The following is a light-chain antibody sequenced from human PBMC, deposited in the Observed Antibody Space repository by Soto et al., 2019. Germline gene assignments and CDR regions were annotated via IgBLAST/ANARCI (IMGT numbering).Light chain of an antibody. CDR1: QSIDRW. Sequence: DIQMTQSPSTLPASVGDRVTITCRASQSIDRWLAWYQQRPGKAPKLLIYKASTSKSGVPSRFSGSGSGTEFTLTISSLQPDDFATYYCQHYNSYSEAFGQGTKVDIK. V-gene: IGKV1-5*03. CDR2: KAS. J-gene: IGKJ1*01. CDR3: QHYNSYSEA.